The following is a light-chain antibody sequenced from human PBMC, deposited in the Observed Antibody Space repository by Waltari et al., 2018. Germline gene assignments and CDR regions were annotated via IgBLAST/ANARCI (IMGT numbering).Light chain of an antibody. Sequence: DIQITQSPSSLPASVGDRVTITCQASQDIDNYLNWYQQQQGKAPKLLLYGASNLAAGVPSRFSGSGSGTHYTLTITGLQPEDFATYYCQHYRDYLTFGSGTTVDIK. V-gene: IGKV1-33*01. CDR2: GAS. CDR3: QHYRDYLT. J-gene: IGKJ4*01. CDR1: QDIDNY.